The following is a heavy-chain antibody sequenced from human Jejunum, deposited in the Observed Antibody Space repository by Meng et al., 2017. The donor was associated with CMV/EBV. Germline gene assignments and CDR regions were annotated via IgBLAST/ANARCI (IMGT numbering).Heavy chain of an antibody. D-gene: IGHD3-10*01. CDR3: ARGRVYYSGWNPPYRMDV. Sequence: ISSFYWTWIRQPPGRGLEWIGCISSSGTTDYHPSLKSRLTMSVDASQNQFALNLNSVTAADTGLYYCARGRVYYSGWNPPYRMDVWGQGTTVTVSS. CDR1: ISSFY. J-gene: IGHJ6*02. V-gene: IGHV4-59*01. CDR2: ISSSGTT.